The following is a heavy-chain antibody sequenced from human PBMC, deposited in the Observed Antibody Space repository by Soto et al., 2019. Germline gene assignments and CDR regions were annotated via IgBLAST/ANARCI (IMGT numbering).Heavy chain of an antibody. V-gene: IGHV1-18*01. CDR3: ARADPIVGANDWFDP. Sequence: QVQLVQSGAEVKKPGASVKVSCKASGYTFTSYGISWVRQAPGQGLEWMGWISAYNGNTNYAQKLQGRVTMTTDTSTSTDYRELRSLRSDDTAVYYCARADPIVGANDWFDPWGQGTLVTVSS. J-gene: IGHJ5*02. CDR1: GYTFTSYG. CDR2: ISAYNGNT. D-gene: IGHD1-26*01.